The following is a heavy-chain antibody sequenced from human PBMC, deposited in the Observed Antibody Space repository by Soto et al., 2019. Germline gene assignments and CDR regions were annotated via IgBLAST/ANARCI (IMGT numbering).Heavy chain of an antibody. V-gene: IGHV4-31*03. D-gene: IGHD6-19*01. CDR1: GGSISSGGYY. CDR3: ARGSSGWYDY. J-gene: IGHJ4*02. Sequence: QVQLQESGPGLVKPSQTLSLTCTVSGGSISSGGYYWSWIRQHPGKGLEWIGHNYHSGSTYYNPSLKSRVTISVDTSKNQFSLRPSSVTAADTAVYYCARGSSGWYDYWGQGTLVTVSS. CDR2: NYHSGST.